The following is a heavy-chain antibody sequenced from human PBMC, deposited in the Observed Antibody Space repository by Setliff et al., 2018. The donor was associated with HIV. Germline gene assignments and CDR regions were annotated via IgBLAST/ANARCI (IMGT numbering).Heavy chain of an antibody. V-gene: IGHV4-39*01. CDR1: GASISSSNYH. J-gene: IGHJ4*02. Sequence: SETLSLTCTVSGASISSSNYHGGWIRQSPGKGLEWIGSNFYSGSTYYNPSLKSRVNISVDTSKNQFSLRLSSLTAADTAVYCCASAWIQLLSRILYCGGDCYSPFDSWGQGTLVTVSS. CDR3: ASAWIQLLSRILYCGGDCYSPFDS. CDR2: NFYSGST. D-gene: IGHD2-21*01.